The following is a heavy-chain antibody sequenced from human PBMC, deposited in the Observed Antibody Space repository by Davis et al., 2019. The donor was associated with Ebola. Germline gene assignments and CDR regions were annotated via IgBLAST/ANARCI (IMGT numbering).Heavy chain of an antibody. J-gene: IGHJ4*02. CDR2: IYYSGST. CDR3: ATSANWNYGCFHY. Sequence: MPSETLSLTCTVSGGSNSSSSYYWGWIRQPPGKGLEWIGSIYYSGSTYYNPSLKSRVTISVDTSKNQFSLKLSSVTAADTAVYYCATSANWNYGCFHYWGQGTLVTVSS. D-gene: IGHD1-7*01. V-gene: IGHV4-39*01. CDR1: GGSNSSSSYY.